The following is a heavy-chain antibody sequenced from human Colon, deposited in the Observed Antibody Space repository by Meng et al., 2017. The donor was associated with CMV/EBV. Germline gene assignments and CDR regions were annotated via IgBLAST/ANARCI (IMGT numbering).Heavy chain of an antibody. CDR2: ISSTSSYI. CDR1: GFTFSDYY. V-gene: IGHV3-11*05. CDR3: ARVGGSGSYNFDY. D-gene: IGHD3-10*01. Sequence: VSWGCLVKPGGSLRLSCAASGFTFSDYYMSWIREAPGKGLEWVSYISSTSSYINYADSVKGRFTISRDNAKNSLYLQMNSLRAEDTAVYYCARVGGSGSYNFDYWGQGTLVTVSS. J-gene: IGHJ4*02.